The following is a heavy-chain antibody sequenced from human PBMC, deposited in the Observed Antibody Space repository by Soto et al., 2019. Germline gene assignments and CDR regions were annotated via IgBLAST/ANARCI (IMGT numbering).Heavy chain of an antibody. CDR2: ITWIGDST. CDR3: ASDSTLLTTVTSPPDY. J-gene: IGHJ4*02. V-gene: IGHV3-20*04. D-gene: IGHD4-17*01. CDR1: GFTFDDYG. Sequence: EVQLVESGGGVVRPGGSLRLSCAASGFTFDDYGMSWVRQAPGKGLEWGAGITWIGDSTGYADSVKGRFTISRDNAKNSLYLQMHSLRAEDTAMYFCASDSTLLTTVTSPPDYWGQGTLVTVSS.